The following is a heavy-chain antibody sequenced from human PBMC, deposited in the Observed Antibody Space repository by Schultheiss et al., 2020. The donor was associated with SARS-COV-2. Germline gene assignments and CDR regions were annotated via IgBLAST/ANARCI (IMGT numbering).Heavy chain of an antibody. V-gene: IGHV4-34*01. J-gene: IGHJ4*02. CDR1: GGSFSGYY. CDR2: INHSGST. Sequence: GSLRLSCAVYGGSFSGYYWSWIRQPPGKGLEWIGEINHSGSTNYNPSLKSRVTISVDTSKNQFSLKLSSVTAADTAVYYCAKDGYSSGWNDYWGQGTLVTVAS. D-gene: IGHD6-19*01. CDR3: AKDGYSSGWNDY.